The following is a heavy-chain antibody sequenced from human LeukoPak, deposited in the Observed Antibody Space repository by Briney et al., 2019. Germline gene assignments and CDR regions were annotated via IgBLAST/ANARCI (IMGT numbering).Heavy chain of an antibody. CDR2: IKQDGSEK. J-gene: IGHJ5*02. D-gene: IGHD6-19*01. V-gene: IGHV3-7*01. CDR1: GFTFSSYW. Sequence: GGSLRLSCAASGFTFSSYWMSWVRQAPGKGLEWVANIKQDGSEKYYVDSVKGRFTISRDNAKNSLYLQMNSLRAEDTAVYYCARDRSSGPPYNWFDPWGQGTLVTVSS. CDR3: ARDRSSGPPYNWFDP.